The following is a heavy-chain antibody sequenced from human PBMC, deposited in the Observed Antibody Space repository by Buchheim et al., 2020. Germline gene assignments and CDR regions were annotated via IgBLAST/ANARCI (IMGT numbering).Heavy chain of an antibody. Sequence: EVQLVESGGGLVQPGGSLRLSCAASGFTFSSYWMHWVRQAPGKGLVWVSRITSDGSSKSYADSVKGRFTISRDNAKNTLYLQMNSRRAGETAVYYWARVNGYDDAPNLDYWGQGTL. CDR1: GFTFSSYW. CDR3: ARVNGYDDAPNLDY. CDR2: ITSDGSSK. J-gene: IGHJ4*02. D-gene: IGHD3-3*01. V-gene: IGHV3-74*01.